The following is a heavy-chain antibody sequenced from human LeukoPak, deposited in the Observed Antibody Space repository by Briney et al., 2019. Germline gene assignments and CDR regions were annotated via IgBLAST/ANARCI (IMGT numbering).Heavy chain of an antibody. V-gene: IGHV1-2*04. CDR2: INPNSGGT. J-gene: IGHJ4*02. D-gene: IGHD5-12*01. Sequence: ASVKVSCKASGYTFTGYYMHWVRQAPGQGLEWMGWINPNSGGTNYAQKFQGWVTMTRDTSISTAYMELSRLRSDYTAVYYCARDPDYSGYDSYFDYWGQGTLVTVSS. CDR1: GYTFTGYY. CDR3: ARDPDYSGYDSYFDY.